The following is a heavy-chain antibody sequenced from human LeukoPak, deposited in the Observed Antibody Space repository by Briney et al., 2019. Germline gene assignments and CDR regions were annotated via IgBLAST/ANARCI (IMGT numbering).Heavy chain of an antibody. D-gene: IGHD5-12*01. CDR2: IIPFLGEV. CDR3: SPCGHAYDWFGP. CDR1: GATLNIGHA. V-gene: IGHV1-69*04. Sequence: SVKVSCKAFGATLNIGHAFIWARQTPGQGLQWMGRIIPFLGEVNYAQNFQGRVSFTADKSTATMYMEMKSLRLDDTAIYYCSPCGHAYDWFGPWGQGTLVTVSS. J-gene: IGHJ5*02.